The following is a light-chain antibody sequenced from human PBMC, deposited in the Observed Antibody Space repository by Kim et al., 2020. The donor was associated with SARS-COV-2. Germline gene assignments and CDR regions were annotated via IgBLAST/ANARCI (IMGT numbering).Light chain of an antibody. V-gene: IGKV1-13*02. Sequence: AIQLTQSPSSLSASVGDRVTITCRASQGISSALAWYQQKPGKAPKLLIYDASSLESGVPSRFSGSGSGTDFTLTISSLQPGDFSTFCYLRFKSYLFSFGTWTKVD. CDR1: QGISSA. CDR2: DAS. J-gene: IGKJ3*01. CDR3: LRFKSYLFS.